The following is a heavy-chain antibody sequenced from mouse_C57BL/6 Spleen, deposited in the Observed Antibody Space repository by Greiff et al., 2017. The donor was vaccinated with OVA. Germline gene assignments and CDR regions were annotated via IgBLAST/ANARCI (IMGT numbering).Heavy chain of an antibody. CDR2: INPYNGGT. J-gene: IGHJ3*01. D-gene: IGHD2-5*01. CDR1: GYTFTDYY. V-gene: IGHV1-19*01. Sequence: VQLQQSGPVLVKPGASVKMSCKASGYTFTDYYMNWVKQSHGKSLEWIGVINPYNGGTSYNQKFKGKATLTVDKSSSTAYMELNSLTSEDSAVYYCARHSDYSNYAGFAYWGQGTLVTVSA. CDR3: ARHSDYSNYAGFAY.